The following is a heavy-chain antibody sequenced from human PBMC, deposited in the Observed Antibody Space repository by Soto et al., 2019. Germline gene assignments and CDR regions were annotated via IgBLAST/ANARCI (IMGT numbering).Heavy chain of an antibody. Sequence: PGGSLRLSCAASGFTFSSYSMNWVRQAPGKGLEWVSYISSSSSTIYYADSVKGRFTISRDNAKNSLYLQMNSLRDEDTAVYYCATLAYCGGDCYSYDYWGQGTLVTVSS. CDR2: ISSSSSTI. J-gene: IGHJ4*02. D-gene: IGHD2-21*02. CDR3: ATLAYCGGDCYSYDY. V-gene: IGHV3-48*02. CDR1: GFTFSSYS.